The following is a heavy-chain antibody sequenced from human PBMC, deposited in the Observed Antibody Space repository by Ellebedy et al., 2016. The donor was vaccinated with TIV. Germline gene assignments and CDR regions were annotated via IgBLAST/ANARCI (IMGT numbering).Heavy chain of an antibody. D-gene: IGHD5-12*01. J-gene: IGHJ6*02. CDR2: ISGSGGST. CDR1: GFTFSSYW. CDR3: AKPLPPYSGYSDLGYYYYGMDV. V-gene: IGHV3-23*01. Sequence: GESLKISCAASGFTFSSYWMSWVRQAPGKGLEWVSAISGSGGSTYYADSVKGRFTISRDNSKNTLYLQMNSLRAEDTAVYYCAKPLPPYSGYSDLGYYYYGMDVWGQGNTVTVSS.